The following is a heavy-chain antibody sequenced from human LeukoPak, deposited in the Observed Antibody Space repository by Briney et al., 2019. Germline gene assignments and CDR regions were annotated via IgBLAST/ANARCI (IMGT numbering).Heavy chain of an antibody. CDR1: GFTVSSNY. CDR2: IYSGGST. V-gene: IGHV3-66*01. CDR3: ASKGYYYGMDV. J-gene: IGHJ6*02. Sequence: GGSLRLSCAASGFTVSSNYMSWVRLAPGKGLEWVSLIYSGGSTYYADSVKGRFTISRDNSKNTLYLQMNSLRAEDTAVYYCASKGYYYGMDVWGQGTTVAFSS.